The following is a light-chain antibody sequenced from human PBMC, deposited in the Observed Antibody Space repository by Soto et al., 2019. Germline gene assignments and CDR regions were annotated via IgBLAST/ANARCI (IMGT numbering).Light chain of an antibody. J-gene: IGKJ4*01. CDR1: QSISSW. V-gene: IGKV1-5*03. CDR2: KTS. Sequence: DSQMTQAASTLSASVGDRVTITCRASQSISSWLAWYQQKPGKAPNLLIYKTSSLESGVPSRFSGSGSGTEFTLTVNSLQPDDFATYYCQQYDSYPLTFGGGTK. CDR3: QQYDSYPLT.